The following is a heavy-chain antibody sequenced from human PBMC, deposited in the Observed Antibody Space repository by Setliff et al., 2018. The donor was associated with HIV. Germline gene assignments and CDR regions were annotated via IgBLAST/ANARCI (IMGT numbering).Heavy chain of an antibody. Sequence: SVKVSCKASGGTFSNYAINWVRQAPGQGLEWIVGIIPILGTANYAQKFQGRVTITTDESTSTAYMELSSLRSGDTAVYYCARGAHPGSAEDYYYYYMDVWGKGTTVTVSS. CDR3: ARGAHPGSAEDYYYYYMDV. D-gene: IGHD3-10*01. CDR1: GGTFSNYA. V-gene: IGHV1-69*05. J-gene: IGHJ6*03. CDR2: IIPILGTA.